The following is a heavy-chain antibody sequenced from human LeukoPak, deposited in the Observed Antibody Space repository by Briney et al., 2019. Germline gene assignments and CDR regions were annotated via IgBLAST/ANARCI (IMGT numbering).Heavy chain of an antibody. CDR3: ARRAGRRRHTAAPFDP. V-gene: IGHV5-51*01. CDR1: GYSFTSYW. CDR2: IYPGDSDT. D-gene: IGHD6-13*01. J-gene: IGHJ5*02. Sequence: GESLQISCKGSGYSFTSYWIGWVRQMPGKGLEWMGIIYPGDSDTRYSPSFQGQVTISADKSISTAYLQWSSLKASDTAMYYCARRAGRRRHTAAPFDPWGQGTLVTVSS.